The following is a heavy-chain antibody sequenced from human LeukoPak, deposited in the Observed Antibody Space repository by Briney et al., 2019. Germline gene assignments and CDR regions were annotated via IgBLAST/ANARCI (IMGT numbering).Heavy chain of an antibody. D-gene: IGHD5-24*01. Sequence: SETLSLTCTVSGGSISTYYWSWVRQPPGKGLEWIGYIYYSGSTNYNPSLKSRVTISVDTSKNQFSLKLSSVTAADTAVYYCARDLGRDDYNFGHWGQGTLVTVSS. CDR3: ARDLGRDDYNFGH. CDR2: IYYSGST. V-gene: IGHV4-59*12. J-gene: IGHJ4*02. CDR1: GGSISTYY.